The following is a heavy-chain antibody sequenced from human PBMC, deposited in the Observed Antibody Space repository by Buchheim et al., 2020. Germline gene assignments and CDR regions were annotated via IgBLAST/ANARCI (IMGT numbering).Heavy chain of an antibody. CDR2: IYYSGST. J-gene: IGHJ6*02. D-gene: IGHD2-15*01. CDR3: ARVLGYLRRRGVYYGMDV. CDR1: GGSVSSGSYY. V-gene: IGHV4-61*01. Sequence: QVQLQESGPGLVKPSETLSLTCTVSGGSVSSGSYYWSWIRQPPGKGLEWIGYIYYSGSTNYNPSLKSRVTISVDTSKNQFSLKLSSVTAADTAVYYCARVLGYLRRRGVYYGMDVWGQGTT.